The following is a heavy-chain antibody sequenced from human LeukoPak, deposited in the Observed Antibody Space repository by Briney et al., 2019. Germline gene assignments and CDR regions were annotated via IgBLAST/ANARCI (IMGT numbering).Heavy chain of an antibody. CDR1: GYTFTSDD. CDR3: ARPQRDYDILTGYSNNWFDP. V-gene: IGHV1-8*01. Sequence: ASVKVSCKASGYTFTSDDINWVRQATGQGLEWMGWMNPNSGNTGYAQKFQGRVTMTRNTSISTAYMELSSLRSEDTAVYYCARPQRDYDILTGYSNNWFDPWGQGTLVTVSS. D-gene: IGHD3-9*01. J-gene: IGHJ5*02. CDR2: MNPNSGNT.